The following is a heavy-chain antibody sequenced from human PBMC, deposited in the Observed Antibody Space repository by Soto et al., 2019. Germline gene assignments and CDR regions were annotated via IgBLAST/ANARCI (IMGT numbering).Heavy chain of an antibody. Sequence: QLQLQESGPGLVKPSETLSLTCTVSGGSISSNSYYWALIRQSPGKGLEWVGTMNYPGSIYYNPSLESRVTISADTSNNQFSLKLSSVTAADTAKYYCARQGQWLILGYFQDWGQGTLVTVSS. D-gene: IGHD6-19*01. CDR3: ARQGQWLILGYFQD. CDR1: GGSISSNSYY. CDR2: MNYPGSI. J-gene: IGHJ1*01. V-gene: IGHV4-39*01.